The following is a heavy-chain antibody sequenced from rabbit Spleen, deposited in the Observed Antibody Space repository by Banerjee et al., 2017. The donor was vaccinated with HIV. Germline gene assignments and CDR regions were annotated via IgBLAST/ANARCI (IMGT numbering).Heavy chain of an antibody. CDR3: ARDLVAVIGWNFNL. CDR2: INMFTGKS. D-gene: IGHD1-1*01. V-gene: IGHV1S40*01. CDR1: GVSLNDKDV. J-gene: IGHJ4*01. Sequence: QSLEESGGDLVKPGASLTLTCIASGVSLNDKDVMCWVRQAPGKGLERIACINMFTGKSVYVSWAKGRFIMSRPSSTTVTLQMTSLTVADTATYFCARDLVAVIGWNFNLWGQGTLVTVS.